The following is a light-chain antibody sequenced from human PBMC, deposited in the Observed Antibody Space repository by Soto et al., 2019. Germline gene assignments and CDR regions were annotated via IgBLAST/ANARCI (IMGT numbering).Light chain of an antibody. CDR3: QQRNGLT. J-gene: IGKJ4*01. CDR1: QGISSN. Sequence: DIQLTQAPSFLSASVADRVTITCRASQGISSNLAWYQQKPGKAPKLLSYAASTLQSGVPSRFSGSRSGTEFTLTISSLQPEDFVTYYCQQRNGLTFGGGTKVEIK. V-gene: IGKV1-9*01. CDR2: AAS.